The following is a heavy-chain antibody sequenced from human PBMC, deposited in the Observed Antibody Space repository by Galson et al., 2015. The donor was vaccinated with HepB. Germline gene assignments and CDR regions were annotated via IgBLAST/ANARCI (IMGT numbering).Heavy chain of an antibody. CDR2: ISGSGGST. CDR1: GFTFSSYA. J-gene: IGHJ6*03. Sequence: SLRLSCAASGFTFSSYAMNWVRQAPGKGLEWVSGISGSGGSTYYADSVKGRFTISRDNSKNTLYLQMNSLRAEDSTVYYCAKEGGCSSTSCYPYNYYYYYMDVWGKGTTVTVSS. D-gene: IGHD2-2*01. V-gene: IGHV3-23*01. CDR3: AKEGGCSSTSCYPYNYYYYYMDV.